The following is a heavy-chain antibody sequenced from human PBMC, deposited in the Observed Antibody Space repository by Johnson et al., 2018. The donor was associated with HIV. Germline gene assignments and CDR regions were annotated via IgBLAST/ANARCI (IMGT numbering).Heavy chain of an antibody. V-gene: IGHV3-15*01. D-gene: IGHD1-26*01. CDR2: ITSKTDGGTT. CDR1: GFTFNNSG. Sequence: VQLVESGGGLVQPGRSLRVSCAASGFTFNNSGMRWVRQAPGKGLEWVGGITSKTDGGTTDYAAPVRGRFTISRDDSKNTLYLQMKSLKHEDTAVYYCARGGSYAPCDAFDVWGRGTMVTVSS. CDR3: ARGGSYAPCDAFDV. J-gene: IGHJ3*01.